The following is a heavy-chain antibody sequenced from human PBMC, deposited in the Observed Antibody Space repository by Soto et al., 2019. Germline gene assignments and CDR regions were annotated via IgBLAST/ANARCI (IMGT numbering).Heavy chain of an antibody. J-gene: IGHJ4*02. CDR2: IKQDGSEK. D-gene: IGHD3-22*01. Sequence: PGGSLRLSCAASGFTFSSYWMSWVRQAPGKGLEWVANIKQDGSEKYYVDSVKGRFTISRDNAKNSLYLQMNSLRAEDTAVYYCAREHANYYDSSGYYPFDYWGQGTLVTVSS. CDR3: AREHANYYDSSGYYPFDY. CDR1: GFTFSSYW. V-gene: IGHV3-7*01.